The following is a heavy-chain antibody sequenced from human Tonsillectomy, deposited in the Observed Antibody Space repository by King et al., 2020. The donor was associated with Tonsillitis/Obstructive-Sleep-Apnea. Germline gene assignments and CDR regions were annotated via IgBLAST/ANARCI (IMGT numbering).Heavy chain of an antibody. J-gene: IGHJ4*02. Sequence: VQLVESGGGLVQPGGSLRLSCSASGFTFSSYAMHWVRQAPGKGLECVSSISSNGGSTYYADSVKGGFTISRDNSKNTLFLQMISLRAEDTAVYYCVSLGDDILTGYYPVDSWGQGTLVTVSS. D-gene: IGHD3-9*01. CDR2: ISSNGGST. V-gene: IGHV3-64D*06. CDR3: VSLGDDILTGYYPVDS. CDR1: GFTFSSYA.